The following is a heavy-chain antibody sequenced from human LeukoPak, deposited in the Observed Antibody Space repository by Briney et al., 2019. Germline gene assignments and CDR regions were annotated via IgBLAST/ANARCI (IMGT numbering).Heavy chain of an antibody. D-gene: IGHD3-16*01. CDR2: IKEDGSEK. J-gene: IGHJ4*02. CDR1: GFTFCNYW. V-gene: IGHV3-7*01. Sequence: PGGSLRLSCVASGFTFCNYWMSWFRQTPRKELEWLGHIKEDGSEKYSLDSLKGRFTISRDNTHSSVFLQMNNLRAEDTAMHYCVRDYVWWTSDPDYWGQGTLVTVSS. CDR3: VRDYVWWTSDPDY.